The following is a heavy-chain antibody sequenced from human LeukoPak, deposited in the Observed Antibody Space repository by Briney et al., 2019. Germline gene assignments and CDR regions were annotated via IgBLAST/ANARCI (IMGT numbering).Heavy chain of an antibody. J-gene: IGHJ4*02. CDR3: VKSQCSTCHFDY. D-gene: IGHD6-13*01. Sequence: SGGSLRLSCAASGFTFSNVWMTWVRQAPGKGLEWVGRIKSKTDGGTTDYAAPVKGRFTISRDNSKNTLYLHMSSLRAEDTAVYYCVKSQCSTCHFDYWGQGTLVTVSS. CDR2: IKSKTDGGTT. V-gene: IGHV3-15*05. CDR1: GFTFSNVW.